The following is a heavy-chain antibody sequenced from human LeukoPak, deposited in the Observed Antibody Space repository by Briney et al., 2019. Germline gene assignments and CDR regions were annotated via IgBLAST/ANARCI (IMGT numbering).Heavy chain of an antibody. CDR2: ISGSGGST. J-gene: IGHJ4*02. Sequence: PGGSLRLSCAASGFTFSSYGMSWVRQAPGKGLEWVSAISGSGGSTYYADSVKGRFTISRDNSKNTLYLQMNSLRAEDTAVYYCAKGGSSSWDYFDYWGQGTLVTVSS. V-gene: IGHV3-23*01. CDR1: GFTFSSYG. D-gene: IGHD6-19*01. CDR3: AKGGSSSWDYFDY.